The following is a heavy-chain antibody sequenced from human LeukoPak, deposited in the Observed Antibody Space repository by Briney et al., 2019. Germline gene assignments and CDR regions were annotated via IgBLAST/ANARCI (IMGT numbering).Heavy chain of an antibody. V-gene: IGHV4-34*01. J-gene: IGHJ4*02. CDR2: INHSGST. D-gene: IGHD2-8*02. CDR3: AGFNTVDY. Sequence: RASETLSLTCAVYGGSFSGYYWSWIRQPPGKGLEWIGEINHSGSTNYNPSLKSRVTISVDTSKNQFSLKLISVTAADTVVYYCAGFNTVDYWGQGTLVTVSS. CDR1: GGSFSGYY.